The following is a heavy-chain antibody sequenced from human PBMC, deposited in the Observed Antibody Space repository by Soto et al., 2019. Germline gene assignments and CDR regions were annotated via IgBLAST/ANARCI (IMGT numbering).Heavy chain of an antibody. Sequence: ASVKVSCKASGYIFTSYDVSWVRQATGQGPEWMGWMNPNTGNTGFAQKFQGRVTMTRNPSLSTAYMELSSLRSEDTAVYYCAADWVIIRAFDIWGQGTMVTVAS. D-gene: IGHD3-3*01. CDR3: AADWVIIRAFDI. CDR2: MNPNTGNT. CDR1: GYIFTSYD. J-gene: IGHJ3*02. V-gene: IGHV1-8*01.